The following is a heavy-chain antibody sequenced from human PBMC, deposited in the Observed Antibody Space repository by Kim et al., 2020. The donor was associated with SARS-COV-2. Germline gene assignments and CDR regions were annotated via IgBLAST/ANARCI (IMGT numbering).Heavy chain of an antibody. CDR3: TTGLRVGDSEAFDI. CDR2: ITSKTDGGTT. V-gene: IGHV3-15*01. D-gene: IGHD4-17*01. Sequence: GGSLRLSCAASGFTFNNAWMTWVRQAPGKGLEWVGRITSKTDGGTTYYAAPVKGRFTISRDDSKNTLSLQMNSLETEDTAIYYCTTGLRVGDSEAFDIWGQGTMVTVSS. CDR1: GFTFNNAW. J-gene: IGHJ3*02.